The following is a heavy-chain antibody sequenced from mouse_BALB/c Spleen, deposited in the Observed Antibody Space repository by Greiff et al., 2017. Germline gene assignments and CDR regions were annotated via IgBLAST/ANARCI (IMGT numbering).Heavy chain of an antibody. Sequence: VQLQQSGAELVRSGASVKLSCTASGFNITDYYMHWVKQRPEQGLEWIGWIDPENGDTEYAPKFQGKATMTADTSSNTAYLQLSSLTSEDTAVYYCNAFITTVVDAMDYWGQGTSVTVSS. CDR3: NAFITTVVDAMDY. D-gene: IGHD1-1*01. J-gene: IGHJ4*01. CDR1: GFNITDYY. V-gene: IGHV14-4*02. CDR2: IDPENGDT.